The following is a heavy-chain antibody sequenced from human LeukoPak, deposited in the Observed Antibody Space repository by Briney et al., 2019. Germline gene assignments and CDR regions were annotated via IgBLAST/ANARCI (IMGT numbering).Heavy chain of an antibody. CDR2: ISYHGKNK. Sequence: GTSLGLSCAASGFTFSSYGIHWVRQAPGKGLEWVAVISYHGKNKYYGDSVKGRFTISRDNSKNTLYLQMNSLRDEDTAVYYCAKPSSSSSTWEAFDIWGQGTLVTVSP. D-gene: IGHD6-6*01. J-gene: IGHJ3*02. CDR1: GFTFSSYG. V-gene: IGHV3-30*18. CDR3: AKPSSSSSTWEAFDI.